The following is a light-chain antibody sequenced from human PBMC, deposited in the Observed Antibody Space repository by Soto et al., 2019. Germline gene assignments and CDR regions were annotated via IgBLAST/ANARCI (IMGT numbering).Light chain of an antibody. CDR3: QQYNSYSGM. CDR2: DAS. V-gene: IGKV1-5*01. CDR1: QSISDS. Sequence: DIQMTQSPATLSTSIGDRVTITCRASQSISDSLAWYQQKPGKAPFLLISDASNLERGVPSRFSGNGSGTEFTLTISGLQPDDFASYYCQQYNSYSGMFGQGTKVDIK. J-gene: IGKJ1*01.